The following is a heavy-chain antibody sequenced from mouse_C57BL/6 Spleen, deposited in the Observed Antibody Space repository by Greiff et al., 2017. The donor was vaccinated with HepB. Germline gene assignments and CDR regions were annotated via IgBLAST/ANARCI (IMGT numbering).Heavy chain of an antibody. CDR1: GYTFTDYY. V-gene: IGHV1-26*01. CDR2: INPNNGGT. D-gene: IGHD3-3*01. CDR3: ARQRGGTGYFDY. J-gene: IGHJ2*01. Sequence: EVQLQQSGPELVKPGASVKISCKASGYTFTDYYMNWVKQSHGKSLEWIGDINPNNGGTSYNQKFKGKATLTVDKSSSTAYMELRSLTSEDSAVYYCARQRGGTGYFDYWGQGTTLTVSS.